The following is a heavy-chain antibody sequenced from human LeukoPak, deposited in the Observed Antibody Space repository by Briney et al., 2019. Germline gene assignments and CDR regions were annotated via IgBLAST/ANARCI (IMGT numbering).Heavy chain of an antibody. CDR3: VRGRWLQFEGFDY. CDR1: GGSISSSSYY. J-gene: IGHJ4*02. D-gene: IGHD5-24*01. Sequence: SETLSLTCTVSGGSISSSSYYWGWIRQPPGKGLEWIGSIYYSGSTYYNPSLKSRVTISVDTSKNQFSLKLSSVTAADTAVYYCVRGRWLQFEGFDYWGQGTLVTVSS. CDR2: IYYSGST. V-gene: IGHV4-39*01.